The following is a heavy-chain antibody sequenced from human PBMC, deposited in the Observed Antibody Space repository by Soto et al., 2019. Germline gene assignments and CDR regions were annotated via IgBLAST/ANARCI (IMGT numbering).Heavy chain of an antibody. J-gene: IGHJ4*02. CDR3: AKGANFINCGGDCYSRSFDY. CDR1: GFTFSSYG. Sequence: GGSLRLSCAASGFTFSSYGMHWVRQAPGKGLEWVAVISYDGSNKYYADSVKGRFTISRDNSKNTLYLQMNSLRAEDTAVYYCAKGANFINCGGDCYSRSFDYWGQGTLVTVSS. V-gene: IGHV3-30*18. CDR2: ISYDGSNK. D-gene: IGHD2-21*02.